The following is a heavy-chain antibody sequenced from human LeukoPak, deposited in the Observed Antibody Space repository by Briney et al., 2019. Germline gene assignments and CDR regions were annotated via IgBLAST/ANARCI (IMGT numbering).Heavy chain of an antibody. D-gene: IGHD2-2*01. CDR3: VKEVYCSSTSCYAPVSWFDP. V-gene: IGHV3-23*01. CDR2: ISGSGGST. J-gene: IGHJ5*02. CDR1: GFTFSSYA. Sequence: PGGSLRLSCAASGFTFSSYAMSWVRQAPGKGLEWVSAISGSGGSTYYADSVKGRFTISRDNSKNTLYLQMNSLRAEDTAVYYCVKEVYCSSTSCYAPVSWFDPWGQGTLVTVSS.